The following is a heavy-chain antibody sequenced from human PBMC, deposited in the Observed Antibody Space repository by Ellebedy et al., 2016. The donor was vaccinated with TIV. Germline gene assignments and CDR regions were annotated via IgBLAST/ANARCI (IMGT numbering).Heavy chain of an antibody. CDR3: VKDQIAGDGRWVFDL. CDR1: GFIFSNFA. J-gene: IGHJ3*01. V-gene: IGHV3-23*01. Sequence: PGGSLRLSCAASGFIFSNFAMGWVRQRPGKGLEGVSGLYGSGRGIFYSDSVKGRFTISRDNPENTLYLQMNSLRAEDTGIYYCVKDQIAGDGRWVFDLWGQGTMVTVSS. D-gene: IGHD5-24*01. CDR2: LYGSGRGI.